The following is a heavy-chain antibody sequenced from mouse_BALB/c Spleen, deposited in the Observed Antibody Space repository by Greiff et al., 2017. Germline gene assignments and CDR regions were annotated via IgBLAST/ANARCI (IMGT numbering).Heavy chain of an antibody. CDR2: INPGSGGT. J-gene: IGHJ3*01. Sequence: QVQLQQSGAELVRPGTSVKVSCKASGYAFTNYLIEWVKQRPGQGLEWIGVINPGSGGTNYNEKFKGKATLTADKSSSTAYMQLSSLTSDDSAVYCCARGDSWFADWGQGTLVTVSA. CDR3: ARGDSWFAD. V-gene: IGHV1-54*01. D-gene: IGHD3-3*01. CDR1: GYAFTNYL.